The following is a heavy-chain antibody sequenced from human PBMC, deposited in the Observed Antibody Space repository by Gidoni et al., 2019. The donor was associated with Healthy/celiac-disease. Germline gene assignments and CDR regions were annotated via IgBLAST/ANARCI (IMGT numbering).Heavy chain of an antibody. D-gene: IGHD2-2*01. V-gene: IGHV3-7*04. J-gene: IGHJ4*02. CDR2: IKQDGSEK. CDR3: AREFRYCRSPSCQKHC. CDR1: GFTVSSYG. Sequence: EQRVQSGEGLVQPGGALRRSCAASGFTVSSYGMSWVRQAPGTGLEWVANIKQDGSEKYYVDSVKGRFNISRDNAKISLYLQMNSLRAETTAVYYSAREFRYCRSPSCQKHCWGQGTLLTVSS.